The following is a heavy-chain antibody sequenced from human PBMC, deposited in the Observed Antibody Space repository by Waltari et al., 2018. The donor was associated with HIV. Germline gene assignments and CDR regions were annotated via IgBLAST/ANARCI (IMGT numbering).Heavy chain of an antibody. Sequence: QIQLVESGGEMKKTGASVKVSCKASGYSFRSYSLSLVRQAPGQGLGWMGWIRAYNYNTKHAEKFKGRVTMTTDTSTSTAYMELTNLRSDDTAMYYCARVESMLRVVHFDYWGQGTLVTVSS. J-gene: IGHJ4*02. D-gene: IGHD3-16*01. CDR3: ARVESMLRVVHFDY. CDR2: IRAYNYNT. CDR1: GYSFRSYS. V-gene: IGHV1-18*04.